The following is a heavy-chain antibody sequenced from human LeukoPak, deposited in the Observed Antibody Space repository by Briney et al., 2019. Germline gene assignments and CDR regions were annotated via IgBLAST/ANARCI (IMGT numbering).Heavy chain of an antibody. D-gene: IGHD6-13*01. CDR3: ARDXGGITGSWFDP. V-gene: IGHV4-4*07. J-gene: IGHJ5*02. CDR2: IYVSGST. CDR1: GGSINIYY. Sequence: SETLSLTCIVSGGSINIYYWSWIRQPAGKGLEWIGRIYVSGSTNYNPSLKSRVTVSVDTSKNQFSLKLSSVTAADTALYYCARDXGGITGSWFDPWGQGTLVTVSS.